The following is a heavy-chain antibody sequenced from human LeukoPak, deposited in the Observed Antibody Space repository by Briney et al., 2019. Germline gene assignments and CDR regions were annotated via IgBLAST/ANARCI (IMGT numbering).Heavy chain of an antibody. CDR2: ISDSGGRT. CDR3: AKRGVVIRVILVGFHKEAYYFDS. CDR1: GITLSNYG. Sequence: GGSLRLSCAVSGITLSNYGMSWVRQAPGKGLEWVAGISDSGGRTNYADSVKGRFTISRDNPKNTIYLQMNSLRAEDTAVYFCAKRGVVIRVILVGFHKEAYYFDSWGQEALVTVSS. V-gene: IGHV3-23*01. J-gene: IGHJ4*02. D-gene: IGHD3-22*01.